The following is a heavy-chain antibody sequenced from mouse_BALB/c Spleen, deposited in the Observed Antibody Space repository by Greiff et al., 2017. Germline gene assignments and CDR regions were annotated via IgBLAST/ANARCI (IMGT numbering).Heavy chain of an antibody. J-gene: IGHJ3*01. V-gene: IGHV5-17*02. CDR1: GFTFSSFG. CDR3: ASVYYDYEEGAY. CDR2: ISSGSSTI. Sequence: EVQLVESGGGLVQPGGSRKLSCAASGFTFSSFGMHWVRQAPEKGLEWVAYISSGSSTIYYADTVKGRFTISRDNPKNTLFLQMTSLRSEDTAMYYCASVYYDYEEGAYWGQGTLVTVSA. D-gene: IGHD2-4*01.